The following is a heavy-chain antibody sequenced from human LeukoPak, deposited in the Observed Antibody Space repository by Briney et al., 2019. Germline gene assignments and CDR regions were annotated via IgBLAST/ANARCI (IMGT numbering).Heavy chain of an antibody. V-gene: IGHV3-33*01. J-gene: IGHJ5*02. CDR2: IWHDGTNK. D-gene: IGHD6-13*01. CDR3: ARGAAGGMYNWFDP. CDR1: GFTFSSYV. Sequence: GGSLRLSCAASGFTFSSYVMHWVRQAPGKGLEWVAAIWHDGTNKNYVDSVKGRFTISRDNAKNSLYLQMDSLRVEDTAVYYCARGAAGGMYNWFDPWGQGTLVTVSS.